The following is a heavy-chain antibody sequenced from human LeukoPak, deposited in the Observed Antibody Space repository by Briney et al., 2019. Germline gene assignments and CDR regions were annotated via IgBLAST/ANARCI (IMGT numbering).Heavy chain of an antibody. CDR1: GGTFTSYA. Sequence: GSSVKVSCKASGGTFTSYAMNWVRQAPGQGLEWMGWIHTYNGNTNYAQKLQGRVTMTTDTSTSTAYMDLRSLRSDDTAVYYCARDLYDRSSYHALFGYWGQGTLVTVSS. J-gene: IGHJ4*02. CDR3: ARDLYDRSSYHALFGY. CDR2: IHTYNGNT. D-gene: IGHD3-22*01. V-gene: IGHV1-18*01.